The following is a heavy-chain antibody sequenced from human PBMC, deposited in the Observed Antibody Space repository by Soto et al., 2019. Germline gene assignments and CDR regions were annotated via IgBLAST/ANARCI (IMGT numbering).Heavy chain of an antibody. CDR2: ISYSGNK. CDR3: AKRPLAGSGWTFDY. CDR1: GFTFNTHG. V-gene: IGHV3-30*18. J-gene: IGHJ4*02. Sequence: QVHLVESGGGVVQLGRSLRLSCSASGFTFNTHGMHWVRQSPGKGLEWVSYISYSGNKYYADSVQGRFTISRDDSKNTVFLQINSLRTEDTAVYYCAKRPLAGSGWTFDYWGQGTSVTASS. D-gene: IGHD6-19*01.